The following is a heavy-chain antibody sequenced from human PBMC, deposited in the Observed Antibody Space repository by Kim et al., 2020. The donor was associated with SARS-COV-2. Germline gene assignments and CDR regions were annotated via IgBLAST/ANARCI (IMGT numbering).Heavy chain of an antibody. CDR2: ISYNGSET. J-gene: IGHJ6*02. D-gene: IGHD6-19*01. CDR1: GFIFSSYG. Sequence: GGSLRLSCVASGFIFSSYGLHWVRQAPGKGLEWVAVISYNGSETYYADSVKGRFTISRDTSKNTVFLQMNSLTAEDTAVYYCARDQYTRGWYHYGVDVWGQGTTVTVSS. CDR3: ARDQYTRGWYHYGVDV. V-gene: IGHV3-33*05.